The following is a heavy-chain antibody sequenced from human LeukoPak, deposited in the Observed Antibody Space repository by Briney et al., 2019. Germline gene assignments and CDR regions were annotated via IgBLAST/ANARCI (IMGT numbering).Heavy chain of an antibody. J-gene: IGHJ4*02. V-gene: IGHV3-48*04. Sequence: GGSLRLSCAASGFIFSSYSMNWVRQAPGKGLEWVSYISSSSGTIYYADSVKGRFTISRDNAKNSLFVQMNSLRAEDTAVYYCARGGRGIAVAGSPVVYWGQGTLVTVSS. CDR2: ISSSSGTI. D-gene: IGHD6-19*01. CDR3: ARGGRGIAVAGSPVVY. CDR1: GFIFSSYS.